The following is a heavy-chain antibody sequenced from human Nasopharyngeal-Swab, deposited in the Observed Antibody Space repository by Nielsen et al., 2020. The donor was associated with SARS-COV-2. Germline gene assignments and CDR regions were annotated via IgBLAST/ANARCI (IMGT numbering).Heavy chain of an antibody. Sequence: WLRQSPGTWLEWVGYIYYSGSTNYNPSLKSRVTISVDASKNQFSLKLSSVTAADTAVYYCARQIYDFWSGYGLVYYYYMDVWGKGTTVTVSS. V-gene: IGHV4-59*08. J-gene: IGHJ6*03. CDR3: ARQIYDFWSGYGLVYYYYMDV. CDR2: IYYSGST. D-gene: IGHD3-3*01.